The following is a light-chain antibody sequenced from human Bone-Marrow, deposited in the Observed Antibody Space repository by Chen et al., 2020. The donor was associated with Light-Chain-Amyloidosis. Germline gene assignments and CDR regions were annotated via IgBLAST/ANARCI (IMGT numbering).Light chain of an antibody. V-gene: IGLV3-21*02. CDR2: DDS. J-gene: IGLJ3*02. Sequence: SYVLTQPSSVSVAPGQTATIACGGNNIGSTSVHWYQQTPGQAPLLVAYDDSDRPSGIPERLSGSNSGNTATLTISRVEGRDEADYYCQVWDRSSDRPVFGGGTKLTVL. CDR1: NIGSTS. CDR3: QVWDRSSDRPV.